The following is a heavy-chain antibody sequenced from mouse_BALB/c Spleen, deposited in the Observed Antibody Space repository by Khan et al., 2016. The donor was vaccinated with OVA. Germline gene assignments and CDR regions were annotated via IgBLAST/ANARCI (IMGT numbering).Heavy chain of an antibody. J-gene: IGHJ2*01. Sequence: EVQLQESGPGLVKPSQSLSLTCTVTGYSITSDYAWNWIRQSPGNKLEWMGYISYSGSTSYNPSLKSRITITRDTSKNQFFLQLNSVTTEDTATXHCATGTYYCGYWCQGTTLTGSS. D-gene: IGHD4-1*01. V-gene: IGHV3-2*02. CDR1: GYSITSDYA. CDR2: ISYSGST. CDR3: ATGTYYCGY.